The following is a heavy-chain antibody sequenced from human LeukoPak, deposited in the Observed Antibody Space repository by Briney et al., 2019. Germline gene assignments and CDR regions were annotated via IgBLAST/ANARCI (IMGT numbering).Heavy chain of an antibody. CDR1: GFTFSSYA. CDR2: ISSSSSYI. CDR3: AREQHGNAFDI. V-gene: IGHV3-21*01. Sequence: GGSLRLSCAASGFTFSSYAMHWVRQAPGKGLEWVSSISSSSSYIYYADSVKGRFTISRDNAKNSLYLQMNSLRAEDTAVYYCAREQHGNAFDIWGQGTMVTVSS. J-gene: IGHJ3*02.